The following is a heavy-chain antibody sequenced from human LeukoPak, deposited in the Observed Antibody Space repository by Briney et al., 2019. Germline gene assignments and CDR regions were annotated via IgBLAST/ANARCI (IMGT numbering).Heavy chain of an antibody. Sequence: GGSLRLSCAASGFTFSSYAMSWVRQAPGKGPEWVSAISGSGGSTYYADSVKGRFTISRDNSKNTLYLQMNSLRAEDTAVYYCAKFRPVYCSGGSCYSDYYYYGMDIWGQGTTVTVSS. V-gene: IGHV3-23*01. CDR2: ISGSGGST. D-gene: IGHD2-15*01. CDR3: AKFRPVYCSGGSCYSDYYYYGMDI. J-gene: IGHJ6*02. CDR1: GFTFSSYA.